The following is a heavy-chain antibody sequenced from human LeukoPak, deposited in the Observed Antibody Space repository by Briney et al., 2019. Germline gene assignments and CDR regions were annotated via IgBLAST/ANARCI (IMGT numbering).Heavy chain of an antibody. V-gene: IGHV1-18*01. CDR3: ARMAGTPPLNYYYYMDV. CDR2: ISAYNGNT. Sequence: ASVKVSCNASGYTFTSYGISWVRQAPGQGLEWMGWISAYNGNTNYAQKLQGRVTMTTDTSASTAYLELRSLRSDDTAVYYCARMAGTPPLNYYYYMDVWGKGTTVTVSS. J-gene: IGHJ6*03. D-gene: IGHD1-7*01. CDR1: GYTFTSYG.